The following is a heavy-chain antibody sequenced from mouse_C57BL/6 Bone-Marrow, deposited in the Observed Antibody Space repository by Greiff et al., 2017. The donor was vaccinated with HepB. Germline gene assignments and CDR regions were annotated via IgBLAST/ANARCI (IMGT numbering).Heavy chain of an antibody. Sequence: VKLMESGAELARPGASVKLSCKASGYTFTSYGISWVKQRTGQGLEWIGEIYPRSGNTYYNEKFKGKATLTADKSSSTAYMELRSLTSEDSAVYFCARKGDLYYGSSPLYWYFDVWGTGTTVTVSS. CDR1: GYTFTSYG. V-gene: IGHV1-81*01. CDR3: ARKGDLYYGSSPLYWYFDV. D-gene: IGHD1-1*01. J-gene: IGHJ1*03. CDR2: IYPRSGNT.